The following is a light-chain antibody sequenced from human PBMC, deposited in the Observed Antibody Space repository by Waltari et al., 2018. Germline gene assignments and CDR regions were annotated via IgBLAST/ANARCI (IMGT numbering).Light chain of an antibody. CDR1: QSLLFSDGKIY. CDR2: KVS. Sequence: DVVMTQSPLSLPVSVGQVASISCRSSQSLLFSDGKIYLNWFHQRPGQCPRRLIYKVSNRESGVPDRFSGSGSVTDFTLKITRVEAEDVGVYFCRQGAHWPRTFGQGTRVEI. CDR3: RQGAHWPRT. J-gene: IGKJ1*01. V-gene: IGKV2-30*01.